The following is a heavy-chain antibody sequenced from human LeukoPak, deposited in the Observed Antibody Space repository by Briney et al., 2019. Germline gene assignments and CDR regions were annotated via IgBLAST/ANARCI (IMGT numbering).Heavy chain of an antibody. CDR3: ARLYDSSGYYYKVGWFDP. J-gene: IGHJ5*02. Sequence: SETLSLTCTVSGGSISSYYWSWIRQPPGKGLEWIGYIYYSGSTNCNPSLKSRVTISVDTSKNQFSLKLSSVTAADTAVYYCARLYDSSGYYYKVGWFDPWGQGTLVTVSS. CDR1: GGSISSYY. V-gene: IGHV4-59*01. D-gene: IGHD3-22*01. CDR2: IYYSGST.